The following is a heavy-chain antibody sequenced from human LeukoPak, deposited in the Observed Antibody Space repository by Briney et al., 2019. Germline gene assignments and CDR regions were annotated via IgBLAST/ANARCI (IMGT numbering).Heavy chain of an antibody. CDR3: ARIGGLRRYFDY. Sequence: GGSLRLSCAASGFTFSSYAMTWVRQAPGKGLEWVSTISGDPSFTYYADSVQGRFTISRDYSRNTLYLQMNSLRAEDTAVYYCARIGGLRRYFDYWGQGTLVTVSS. CDR2: ISGDPSFT. D-gene: IGHD3-16*01. J-gene: IGHJ4*02. CDR1: GFTFSSYA. V-gene: IGHV3-23*01.